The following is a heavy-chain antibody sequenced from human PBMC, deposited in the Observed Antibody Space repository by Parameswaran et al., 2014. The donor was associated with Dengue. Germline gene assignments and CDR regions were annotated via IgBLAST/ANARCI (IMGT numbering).Heavy chain of an antibody. V-gene: IGHV4-59*01. CDR2: IYYSGST. J-gene: IGHJ4*02. CDR3: ARASPYGDYAFDY. Sequence: WIRQPPGKGLEWIGYIYYSGSTNYNPSLKSRVTISVDTSKNQFSLKLSSVTAADTAVYYCARASPYGDYAFDYWGQGTPVTVSS. D-gene: IGHD4-17*01.